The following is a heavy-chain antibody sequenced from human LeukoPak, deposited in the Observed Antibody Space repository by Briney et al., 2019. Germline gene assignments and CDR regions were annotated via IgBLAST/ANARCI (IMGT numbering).Heavy chain of an antibody. D-gene: IGHD3-22*01. Sequence: SETLSLTCTVSGASINSGSYYWSWIRQPAGKGLEWIGRIYTSGSTDYNPSLKSRVTISIDTSKNQFSLKLSSVTAADTAVYYCARGRGYYDSSGYFTAQSYYYYMDVWGKGTTVTVSS. CDR2: IYTSGST. V-gene: IGHV4-61*02. J-gene: IGHJ6*03. CDR1: GASINSGSYY. CDR3: ARGRGYYDSSGYFTAQSYYYYMDV.